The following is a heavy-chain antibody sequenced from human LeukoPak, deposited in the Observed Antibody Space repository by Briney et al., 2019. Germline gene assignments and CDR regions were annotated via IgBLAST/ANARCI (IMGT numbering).Heavy chain of an antibody. V-gene: IGHV3-21*01. CDR3: ARVIYYHYYYMDV. CDR1: GFTFSSNS. CDR2: ISSSSYI. Sequence: GGSLRLSCAASGFTFSSNSMNWVRQAPEKGPEWVSSISSSSYIYYADSVKGRFTISRDNAKNSLYLQMNSLRAEDTAVYYCARVIYYHYYYMDVWGKGTTVTVSS. J-gene: IGHJ6*03.